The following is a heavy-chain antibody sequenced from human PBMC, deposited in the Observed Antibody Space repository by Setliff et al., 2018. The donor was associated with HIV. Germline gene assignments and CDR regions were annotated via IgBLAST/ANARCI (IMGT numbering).Heavy chain of an antibody. CDR1: GFTFSDFA. CDR2: ISYDGSYI. Sequence: PGGSLRLSCAASGFTFSDFAMHWVRQAPGKGLEWVAFISYDGSYIYYADSMKGRFTISRDNSKNTLHLQMSSLRAEGTAVYYCARDHSNPVFYYYYYMDVWGKGTTVTVS. V-gene: IGHV3-30*15. J-gene: IGHJ6*03. D-gene: IGHD4-4*01. CDR3: ARDHSNPVFYYYYYMDV.